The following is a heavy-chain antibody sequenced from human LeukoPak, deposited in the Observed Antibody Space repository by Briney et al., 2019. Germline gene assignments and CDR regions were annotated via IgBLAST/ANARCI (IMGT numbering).Heavy chain of an antibody. Sequence: GGSLRLSCAASGFTFSSYAMSWVRQAPGKGLEWVSSISGSADSTYHADSVRGRFTSSRDNSKNTLYLQMNSLRAEDTAIYYCARGLFWSAYIGDYWGQGTLVTVSS. CDR2: ISGSADST. V-gene: IGHV3-23*01. CDR3: ARGLFWSAYIGDY. J-gene: IGHJ4*02. CDR1: GFTFSSYA. D-gene: IGHD3-3*01.